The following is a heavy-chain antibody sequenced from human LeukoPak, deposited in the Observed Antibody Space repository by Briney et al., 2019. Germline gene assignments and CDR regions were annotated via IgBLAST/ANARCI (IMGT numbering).Heavy chain of an antibody. D-gene: IGHD2-21*01. Sequence: PSETLSLTCTVSGGSISSYYWSWIRQPPGKGLEWIGYMYYRGNTNYDPSLKSRVTISIDTPNNQFSLKLSSVTAADTSVYYCARGVVIAPQTFDYWGQGTLVTVSS. CDR2: MYYRGNT. CDR1: GGSISSYY. CDR3: ARGVVIAPQTFDY. J-gene: IGHJ4*02. V-gene: IGHV4-59*01.